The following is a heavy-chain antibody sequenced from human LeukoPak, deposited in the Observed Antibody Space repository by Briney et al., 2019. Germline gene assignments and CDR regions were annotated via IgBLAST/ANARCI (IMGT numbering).Heavy chain of an antibody. Sequence: GGSLRLPCAASGFTFSSYWMSWVRQAPGKGLEWVANIKQDGSEKYYVDSVKGRFTISRDNAKNSLYLQMNSLRAEDTAVYYCAGAGGEYSSGWYRYWGQGTLVTVSS. J-gene: IGHJ4*02. V-gene: IGHV3-7*01. CDR3: AGAGGEYSSGWYRY. D-gene: IGHD6-19*01. CDR2: IKQDGSEK. CDR1: GFTFSSYW.